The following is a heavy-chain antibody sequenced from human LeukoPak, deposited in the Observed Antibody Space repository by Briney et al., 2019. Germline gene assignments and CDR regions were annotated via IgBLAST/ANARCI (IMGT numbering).Heavy chain of an antibody. J-gene: IGHJ4*02. V-gene: IGHV1-8*03. D-gene: IGHD4-11*01. CDR2: MNPNTGNA. CDR3: ARVGYSNSYDY. Sequence: ASVKVSCKASGYTFTNFDINWVRQATGQGLEWMGWMNPNTGNAGYAQKFQDRVTITWDASISTAYMDLSSLRSEDTAVYYCARVGYSNSYDYWGQGTLVTVSS. CDR1: GYTFTNFD.